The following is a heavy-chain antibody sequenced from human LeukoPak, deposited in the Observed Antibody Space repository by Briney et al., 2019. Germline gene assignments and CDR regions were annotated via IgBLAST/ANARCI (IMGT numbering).Heavy chain of an antibody. CDR2: IYTSGST. CDR3: ARDQYSLFDY. J-gene: IGHJ4*02. D-gene: IGHD5-18*01. CDR1: GGSISSGSYY. Sequence: PSQTLSLTCTVSGGSISSGSYYWSWLRQPAGTGLEWIGRIYTSGSTNYNPSLKSRVTISVDTSKNQFSLKLSSVTAADTAVYYCARDQYSLFDYWGQGTLVTVSS. V-gene: IGHV4-61*02.